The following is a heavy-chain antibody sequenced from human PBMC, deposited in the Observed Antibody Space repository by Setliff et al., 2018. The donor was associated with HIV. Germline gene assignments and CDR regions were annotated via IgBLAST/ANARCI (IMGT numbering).Heavy chain of an antibody. D-gene: IGHD2-15*01. V-gene: IGHV4-38-2*01. CDR2: IYYTGIP. CDR1: GYSISIGYY. CDR3: ARVSRLHPFDP. Sequence: KTSETLSLTCAVSGYSISIGYYWSWIRQTPGKGLQWIGLIYYTGIPTYNPSLEGRITMSVDRSKNQFSLRLTSVTAADTAMYYCARVSRLHPFDPWGQGTLVTVSS. J-gene: IGHJ5*02.